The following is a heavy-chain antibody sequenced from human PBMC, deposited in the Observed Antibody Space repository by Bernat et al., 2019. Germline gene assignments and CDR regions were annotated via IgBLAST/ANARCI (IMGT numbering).Heavy chain of an antibody. V-gene: IGHV3-30-3*01. D-gene: IGHD6-13*01. J-gene: IGHJ5*02. Sequence: QVQLVESGGGVVQPGRSLRLSCAASGFTFSSYAMHWVRQAPGKGLEWVAVISYDGSNKYYADSVKGRFTISRDNSKNTLYLQMDSLRADDTAVYYCARNGYDSSWYQGWIDPWGQGTRVTVSS. CDR3: ARNGYDSSWYQGWIDP. CDR2: ISYDGSNK. CDR1: GFTFSSYA.